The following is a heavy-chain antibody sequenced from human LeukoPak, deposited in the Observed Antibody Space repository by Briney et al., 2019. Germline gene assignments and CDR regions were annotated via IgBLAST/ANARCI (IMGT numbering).Heavy chain of an antibody. V-gene: IGHV1-18*01. J-gene: IGHJ4*02. CDR2: ISAYNGNT. CDR1: GYTFTSSG. Sequence: GASVKVSCKASGYTFTSSGISWVRPAPGQGLEWMGWISAYNGNTNYAQKLQGRVTMTTDTSTSTAYMELRSLRSDDTAVYYCARVLRRWDLDYWGQGTLVTVSS. CDR3: ARVLRRWDLDY. D-gene: IGHD4-23*01.